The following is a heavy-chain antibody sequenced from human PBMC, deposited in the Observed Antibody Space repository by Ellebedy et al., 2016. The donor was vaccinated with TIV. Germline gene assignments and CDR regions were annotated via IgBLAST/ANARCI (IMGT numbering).Heavy chain of an antibody. V-gene: IGHV3-30*03. Sequence: GESLKISXAASGFTFSSYGMHWVRQAPGKGLEWVAVISYDGSNKYYADSVKGRFTISRDNSKNTLYLQMNSLRAEDTAVYYCAREGLVDGAFDIWGQGTMVTVSS. CDR2: ISYDGSNK. D-gene: IGHD6-19*01. CDR1: GFTFSSYG. J-gene: IGHJ3*02. CDR3: AREGLVDGAFDI.